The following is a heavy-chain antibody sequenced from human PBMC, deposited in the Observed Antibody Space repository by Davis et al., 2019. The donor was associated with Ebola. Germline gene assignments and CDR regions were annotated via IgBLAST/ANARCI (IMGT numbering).Heavy chain of an antibody. Sequence: GESLKISCKGSGYSFTSYWIGWVRQMPGKGLEWMGIIYPGDSDTRYSPSLQGQVTISADNSNSTAYLQWSSLKASDTAVYYCARLGVDGYSYYFDYWGQGTLVTVSS. CDR2: IYPGDSDT. V-gene: IGHV5-51*01. CDR1: GYSFTSYW. J-gene: IGHJ4*02. D-gene: IGHD5-24*01. CDR3: ARLGVDGYSYYFDY.